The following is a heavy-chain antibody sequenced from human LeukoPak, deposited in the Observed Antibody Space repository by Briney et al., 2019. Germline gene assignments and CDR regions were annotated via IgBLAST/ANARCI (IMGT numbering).Heavy chain of an antibody. CDR1: GYIFTDYY. J-gene: IGHJ6*03. CDR2: INPNSGGT. Sequence: GASVKVSCKASGYIFTDYYMHWVRQAPGQGLEWMGWINPNSGGTNYAQKFQGRVTMTRDTSISTAYMELSRLRSDDTAVYYCAREGWELLRGGMRGYYYYMDVWGKGTTVTVSS. V-gene: IGHV1-2*02. D-gene: IGHD1-26*01. CDR3: AREGWELLRGGMRGYYYYMDV.